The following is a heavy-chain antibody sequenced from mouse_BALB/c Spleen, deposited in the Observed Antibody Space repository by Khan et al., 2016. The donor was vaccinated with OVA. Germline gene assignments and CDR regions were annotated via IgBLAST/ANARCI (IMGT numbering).Heavy chain of an antibody. CDR1: GYTFTSHT. J-gene: IGHJ4*01. CDR3: ARRTTEYALDY. V-gene: IGHV1-4*01. Sequence: QVQLKQSGAELARPGASVKMSCKASGYTFTSHTMHWVKQRPGQGLEWIGYINPRSGYTQYNQKINDKATLTADISSSTAYMQLSSLTSEDSAVYYCARRTTEYALDYWGQGTSVTVSS. CDR2: INPRSGYT. D-gene: IGHD2-14*01.